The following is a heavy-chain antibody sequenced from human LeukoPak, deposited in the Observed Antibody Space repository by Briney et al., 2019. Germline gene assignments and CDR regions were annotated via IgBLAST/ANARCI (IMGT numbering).Heavy chain of an antibody. Sequence: PSETLSLTCTVSGGSISSYYWSWIRQPPGKGLEWIGYIYYSGSTNYNPSLKSRVTIPVDTSKNQFSLKLSSVTAADTAVYYCAREGGYDSSFDHWGQGTLVTVSS. J-gene: IGHJ4*02. D-gene: IGHD5-12*01. CDR3: AREGGYDSSFDH. V-gene: IGHV4-59*01. CDR1: GGSISSYY. CDR2: IYYSGST.